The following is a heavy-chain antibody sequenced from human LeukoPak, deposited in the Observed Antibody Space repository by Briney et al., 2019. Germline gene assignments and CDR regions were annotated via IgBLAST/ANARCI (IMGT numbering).Heavy chain of an antibody. CDR2: INTDNGNT. CDR3: AREGGSSNWHEAFDI. D-gene: IGHD6-13*01. J-gene: IGHJ3*02. CDR1: GYTFTRYV. Sequence: GASVKVSCKASGYTFTRYVMNWVRQAPGQGLEWMGWINTDNGNTNYAQKLQDRVTLTTDTYHIVAYMEMRSLRRDDTAVYYCAREGGSSNWHEAFDIWGQGTMVLVSS. V-gene: IGHV1-18*01.